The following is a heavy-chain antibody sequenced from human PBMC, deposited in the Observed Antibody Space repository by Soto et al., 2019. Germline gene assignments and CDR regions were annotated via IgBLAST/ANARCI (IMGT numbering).Heavy chain of an antibody. Sequence: GGSLRLFCAASGFTFSSYAMSWVRQAPGKGLEWVSAISGSGGSTYYADSVKGRFTISRDNSKNTLYLQMNSLRAEDTAVYYCAKDLDIVVVPAAETHDAFDIWGQGTMVTVSS. J-gene: IGHJ3*02. CDR2: ISGSGGST. CDR3: AKDLDIVVVPAAETHDAFDI. CDR1: GFTFSSYA. D-gene: IGHD2-2*01. V-gene: IGHV3-23*01.